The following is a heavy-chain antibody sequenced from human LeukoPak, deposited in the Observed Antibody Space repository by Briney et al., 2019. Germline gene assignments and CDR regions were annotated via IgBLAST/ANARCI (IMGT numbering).Heavy chain of an antibody. CDR1: GFTFDDYG. D-gene: IGHD3-22*01. CDR3: ARGVTYYYDSTGDYYFDS. V-gene: IGHV3-20*04. Sequence: GGSLRLSCAASGFTFDDYGMSWVRQVPGKGLEWVSGINWNGGSTGYVDSVKGRFTISRDNAKNSLYLQMNSLRAEDTALYYCARGVTYYYDSTGDYYFDSWGQGTLVTVSS. CDR2: INWNGGST. J-gene: IGHJ4*02.